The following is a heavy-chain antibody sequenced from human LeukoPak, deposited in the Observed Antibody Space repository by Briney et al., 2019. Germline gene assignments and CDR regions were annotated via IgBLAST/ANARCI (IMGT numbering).Heavy chain of an antibody. CDR1: GYTFTSSA. D-gene: IGHD3-22*01. CDR3: AREDYYDSSGADY. V-gene: IGHV1-2*06. CDR2: INPNSGGT. J-gene: IGHJ4*02. Sequence: ASVKVSCKASGYTFTSSALNWVRQAPGQGLEWMGRINPNSGGTNYAQKFQGRVTMTRDTSISTAYMELSRLRSDDTAVYYCAREDYYDSSGADYWGQGTLVAVSS.